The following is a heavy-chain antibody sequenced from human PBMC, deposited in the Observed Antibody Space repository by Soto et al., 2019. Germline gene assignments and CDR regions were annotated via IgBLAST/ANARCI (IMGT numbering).Heavy chain of an antibody. V-gene: IGHV1-2*02. Sequence: ASVKVSCKASGYIFTAYSMHWVRQAPGQGLEWVGWFNPNSGDTIYAQKFQGRVTLTGDTSISTAYMELYSLTSDDTAVYYCAREASAVISLDYWGQGTLVTVSS. CDR1: GYIFTAYS. CDR3: AREASAVISLDY. CDR2: FNPNSGDT. J-gene: IGHJ4*02. D-gene: IGHD6-19*01.